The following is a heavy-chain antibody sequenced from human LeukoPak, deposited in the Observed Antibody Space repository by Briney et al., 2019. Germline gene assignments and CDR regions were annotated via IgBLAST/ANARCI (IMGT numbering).Heavy chain of an antibody. CDR2: IYYTGTT. D-gene: IGHD3-16*01. CDR1: GGSLSGTYY. Sequence: SETLSLTCTVSGGSLSGTYYWSWIRQPPGKGLEWIGYIYYTGTTDSNPPLKSRVTISLDTSKNQFSLNLSSVTAADTAVYYCARRWVYDKRAFDAWGQGTMVTVSS. J-gene: IGHJ3*01. V-gene: IGHV4-59*08. CDR3: ARRWVYDKRAFDA.